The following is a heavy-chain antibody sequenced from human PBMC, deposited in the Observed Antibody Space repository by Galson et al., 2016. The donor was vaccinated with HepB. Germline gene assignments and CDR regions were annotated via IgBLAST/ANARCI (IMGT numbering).Heavy chain of an antibody. J-gene: IGHJ4*02. CDR2: ISAYSGNT. CDR1: GYTFTSYG. V-gene: IGHV1-18*01. CDR3: AKAPPAPESGSYSFDY. Sequence: SVKVSCKASGYTFTSYGISWVRQAPGQGLEWMGWISAYSGNTNYAQNLEGRVTMTTDTSTSTAYMELRSLRSDDTAVYYCAKAPPAPESGSYSFDYWGQGTLVTVSS. D-gene: IGHD1-26*01.